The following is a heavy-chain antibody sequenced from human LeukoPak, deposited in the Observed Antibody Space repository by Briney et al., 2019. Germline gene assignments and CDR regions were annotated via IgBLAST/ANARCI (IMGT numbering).Heavy chain of an antibody. V-gene: IGHV3-21*01. CDR2: IRSSSSYV. CDR1: GFTFSSYS. CDR3: ARHLDYYDSSVFDGMDV. Sequence: PGGSLRLSCAASGFTFSSYSMNWVRQAPGKGLEWVSSIRSSSSYVYYADSVKGRFTISRDNAKNSLYLQMNSLRAEDTAVYYCARHLDYYDSSVFDGMDVWGQGTTVTVSS. J-gene: IGHJ6*02. D-gene: IGHD3-22*01.